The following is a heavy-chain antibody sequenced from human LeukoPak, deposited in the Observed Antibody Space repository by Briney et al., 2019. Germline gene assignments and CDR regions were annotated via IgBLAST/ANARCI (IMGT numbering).Heavy chain of an antibody. CDR1: GGTFSSYA. J-gene: IGHJ4*02. V-gene: IGHV1-69*05. CDR3: ARGKYCGGDRYGPFDY. D-gene: IGHD2-21*02. Sequence: ASVKVSCKASGGTFSSYAISWVRQAPGQGLEWMGGIIPIFGTANYAQKFQGRVTITTDESTSTAYMELSSLRSEDTAVYYCARGKYCGGDRYGPFDYWGQGTLVTVSS. CDR2: IIPIFGTA.